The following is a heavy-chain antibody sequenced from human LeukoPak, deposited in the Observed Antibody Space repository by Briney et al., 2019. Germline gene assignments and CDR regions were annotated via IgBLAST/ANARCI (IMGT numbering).Heavy chain of an antibody. V-gene: IGHV3-23*01. J-gene: IGHJ6*02. CDR2: FNEGGNT. CDR1: GFTFSSYA. D-gene: IGHD3-10*01. CDR3: AKYGSGTRIYYYYGMDV. Sequence: GGSLRLSCAASGFTFSSYAMTWVRQAPGKGLEWVSAFNEGGNTHYAESVKGRFTISRDNSKNTLYLQMNSLRAEDTAVYYCAKYGSGTRIYYYYGMDVWGQGTTVTVSS.